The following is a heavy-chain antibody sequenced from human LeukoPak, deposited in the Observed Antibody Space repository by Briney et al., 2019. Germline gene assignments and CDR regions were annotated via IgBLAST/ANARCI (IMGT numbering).Heavy chain of an antibody. CDR1: RYTFTDYH. Sequence: ASVKVSCKASRYTFTDYHIHWVRQAPGQGLEWMGWINPNNGVTNYAQKFQDRVTMTRDASISTACMELSRLTSDDTALYYCALGRRDGYNYADYWGQGTPVTVSS. V-gene: IGHV1-2*02. CDR2: INPNNGVT. J-gene: IGHJ4*02. CDR3: ALGRRDGYNYADY. D-gene: IGHD5-24*01.